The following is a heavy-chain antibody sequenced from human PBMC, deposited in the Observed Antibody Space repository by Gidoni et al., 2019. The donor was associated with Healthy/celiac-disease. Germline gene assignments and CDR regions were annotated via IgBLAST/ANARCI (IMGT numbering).Heavy chain of an antibody. CDR1: GGTFSSYA. CDR2: IIPIFGTA. Sequence: QVQLVQSGAEVKKPGSSVKVSCKASGGTFSSYAISWVRPAPGQGLAWMGGIIPIFGTANAAQKFQGRVTITADESTSTAYMELSSLRSEDTAVYYCASEIVVVPAAIIWSDWFDPWGQGTLVTVSS. J-gene: IGHJ5*02. CDR3: ASEIVVVPAAIIWSDWFDP. V-gene: IGHV1-69*01. D-gene: IGHD2-2*02.